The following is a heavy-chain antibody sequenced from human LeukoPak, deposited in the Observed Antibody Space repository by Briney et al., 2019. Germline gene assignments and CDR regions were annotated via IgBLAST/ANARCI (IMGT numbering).Heavy chain of an antibody. Sequence: GGSLRLSCAASGFTFSSYAMSWVRQAPGKGLEWVSAISGSGGSTYYADSVKGRFTISRDNAKNSLYLQMNSLRAEDTALYYCAKSRGYYYYYGMDVWGQGTTVTVSS. J-gene: IGHJ6*02. CDR3: AKSRGYYYYYGMDV. CDR1: GFTFSSYA. D-gene: IGHD3-10*01. CDR2: ISGSGGST. V-gene: IGHV3-23*01.